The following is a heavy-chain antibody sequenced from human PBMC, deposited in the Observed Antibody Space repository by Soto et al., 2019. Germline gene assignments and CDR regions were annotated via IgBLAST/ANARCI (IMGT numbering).Heavy chain of an antibody. V-gene: IGHV1-18*04. CDR1: GYTFTSFG. CDR2: INAYNGNT. Sequence: QVQLVQSGAEVKKPGASVKVSCKASGYTFTSFGFTWVRQAPGQGLEWMGWINAYNGNTNYAQKFQGRVTMTTDTSTSTAYMELRDLSSDDTAVYYCAREASGWSVDYWGQGTLVTV. CDR3: AREASGWSVDY. J-gene: IGHJ4*02. D-gene: IGHD6-19*01.